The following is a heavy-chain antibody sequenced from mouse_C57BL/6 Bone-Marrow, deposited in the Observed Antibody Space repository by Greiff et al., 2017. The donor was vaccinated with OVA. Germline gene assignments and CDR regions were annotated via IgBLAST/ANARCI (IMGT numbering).Heavy chain of an antibody. V-gene: IGHV1-81*01. J-gene: IGHJ3*01. CDR1: GYTFTSYG. Sequence: QVQLQQSGAELARPGASVKLSCKASGYTFTSYGISWVKQRTGQGLEWIGEIYPRSGNAYYNEKFKGKATLTADKSSSTAYMELRSLTSEDSAVYFCARDLTWFAYWGQGTLVTVSA. CDR3: ARDLTWFAY. CDR2: IYPRSGNA.